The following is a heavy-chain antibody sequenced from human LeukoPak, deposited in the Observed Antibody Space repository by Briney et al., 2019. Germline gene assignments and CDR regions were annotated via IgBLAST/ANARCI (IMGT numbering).Heavy chain of an antibody. J-gene: IGHJ4*02. Sequence: GGSLRLSCAASGFTFSDYYMSWIRQAPGKGLEWVSYISSSGSTIYYADSVKGRFTISRDNAKNSLYLQMNSLRAEDTAVYYCARDQKRVIAVAGKAEVDYWGQGTLVTVSS. V-gene: IGHV3-11*01. D-gene: IGHD6-19*01. CDR1: GFTFSDYY. CDR2: ISSSGSTI. CDR3: ARDQKRVIAVAGKAEVDY.